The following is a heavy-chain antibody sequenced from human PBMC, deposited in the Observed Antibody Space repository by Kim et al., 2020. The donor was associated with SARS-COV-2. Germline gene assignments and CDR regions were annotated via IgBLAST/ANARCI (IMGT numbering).Heavy chain of an antibody. CDR2: ISYDGSNK. J-gene: IGHJ4*02. V-gene: IGHV3-30*18. Sequence: GGSLRLSCAASGFTFSSYGMHWVHQAPGKGLEWVAVISYDGSNKYYADSVKGRFTISRDNSKNTLYLQMNSLRAEDTAVYYCAKAGGMTTVHYFDYWGQGTLVTVSS. D-gene: IGHD4-4*01. CDR3: AKAGGMTTVHYFDY. CDR1: GFTFSSYG.